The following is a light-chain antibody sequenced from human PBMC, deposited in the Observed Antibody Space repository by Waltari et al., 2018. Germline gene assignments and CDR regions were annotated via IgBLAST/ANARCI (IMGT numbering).Light chain of an antibody. V-gene: IGLV2-23*02. J-gene: IGLJ1*01. Sequence: QSALTQPASVSGSPGQSITISCPGTSSDVGSYNLVSWYQHHPAKATKLMIYEVSNRPSGVSNRFSGSNSGNTASLTISGLQAEDEADYYCCSYAGSSTFVFGTGTKVTVL. CDR2: EVS. CDR1: SSDVGSYNL. CDR3: CSYAGSSTFV.